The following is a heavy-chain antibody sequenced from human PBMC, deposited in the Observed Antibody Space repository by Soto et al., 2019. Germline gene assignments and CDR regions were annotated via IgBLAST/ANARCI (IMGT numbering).Heavy chain of an antibody. CDR2: ISGSGDST. Sequence: EVQLLESGGGLVQPGGSLRLFCAASGFTFSSYAMSWVRQAPGKGLEWVSGISGSGDSTYYADSVKGRFTISRDNSKKTVYLQMNSLRAEDTAVYYCAKGVPGIAVAGTGYFQHWGQGTLVTVSS. V-gene: IGHV3-23*01. CDR3: AKGVPGIAVAGTGYFQH. D-gene: IGHD6-19*01. CDR1: GFTFSSYA. J-gene: IGHJ1*01.